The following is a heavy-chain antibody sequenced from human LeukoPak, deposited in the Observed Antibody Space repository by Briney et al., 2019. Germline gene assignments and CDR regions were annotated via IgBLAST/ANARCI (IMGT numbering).Heavy chain of an antibody. CDR2: ISSSSSYI. J-gene: IGHJ4*02. CDR3: ARDMSSGYDFDY. D-gene: IGHD5-12*01. V-gene: IGHV3-21*01. CDR1: GFTFDDYA. Sequence: GGSLRLSCAASGFTFDDYAMHWVRHAPGKGLEWVASISSSSSYIYSADSVKGRIAISRDNAKNSLWLQINSLRAEDTAVYYCARDMSSGYDFDYWGQGTLVTVSS.